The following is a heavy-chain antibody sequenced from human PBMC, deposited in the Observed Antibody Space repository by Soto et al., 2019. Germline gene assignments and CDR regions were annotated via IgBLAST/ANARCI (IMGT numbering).Heavy chain of an antibody. CDR3: ARDPSVPPGIALAGNGWYFDL. V-gene: IGHV3-30-3*01. D-gene: IGHD6-19*01. CDR1: GFTFSSYA. CDR2: ISYDGSNK. J-gene: IGHJ2*01. Sequence: QVQLVESGGGVVQPGRSLRLSCAASGFTFSSYAMHWVRQAPGKGLEWVAVISYDGSNKYYADSVKGRFTISRDNSKNTLNLQMNSLRAEDTAVYYCARDPSVPPGIALAGNGWYFDLWGRGTLVTVSS.